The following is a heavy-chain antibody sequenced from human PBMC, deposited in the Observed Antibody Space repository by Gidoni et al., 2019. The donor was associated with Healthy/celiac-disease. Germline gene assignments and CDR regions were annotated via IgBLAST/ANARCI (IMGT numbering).Heavy chain of an antibody. CDR2: IKSKNDGGTT. CDR3: TTERGYYDSSGRPNDY. J-gene: IGHJ4*02. CDR1: GFSFSNAW. Sequence: EVYLVESGGGLFKPGVSLRLSCAASGFSFSNAWLGWVRQSPGKGLEWVGRIKSKNDGGTTDYAATVKCRFTISRDDSKNTLYLQMDSLKTEDTAVYYCTTERGYYDSSGRPNDYWGQGTLVTVSS. V-gene: IGHV3-15*01. D-gene: IGHD3-22*01.